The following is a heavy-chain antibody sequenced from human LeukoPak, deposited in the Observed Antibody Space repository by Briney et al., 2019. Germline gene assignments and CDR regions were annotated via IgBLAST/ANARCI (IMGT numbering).Heavy chain of an antibody. CDR1: GGSFSGYY. J-gene: IGHJ4*02. D-gene: IGHD3-10*01. CDR2: INHSGST. V-gene: IGHV4-34*01. CDR3: ARAAGRESY. Sequence: SETLSLTCAVYGGSFSGYYWSWIRQPPGKGLEWIGEINHSGSTNYNPSLKSRVTISVDTSKNQFSLKLSSVTAADTAVHYCARAAGRESYWGQGTLVTVSS.